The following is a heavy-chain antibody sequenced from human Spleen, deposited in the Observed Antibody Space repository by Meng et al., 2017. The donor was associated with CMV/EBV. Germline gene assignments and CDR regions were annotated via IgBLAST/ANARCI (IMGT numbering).Heavy chain of an antibody. J-gene: IGHJ4*02. Sequence: VSGGSISRGGYYWPWIRQHPGKGLEYIGYIYYSESTYYNPSLKSRVTMSIDTSKNQFSLKLSSVTAADTAMYYCARDRFGYGSFDYWGQGTLVTVSS. CDR1: GGSISRGGYY. V-gene: IGHV4-31*02. CDR2: IYYSEST. CDR3: ARDRFGYGSFDY. D-gene: IGHD3-10*01.